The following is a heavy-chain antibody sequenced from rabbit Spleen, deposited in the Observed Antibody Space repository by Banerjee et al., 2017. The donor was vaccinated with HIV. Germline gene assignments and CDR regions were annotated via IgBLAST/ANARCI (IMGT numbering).Heavy chain of an antibody. Sequence: QLKESGGGLVQPGGSLELSCKASRFDFNAYYMSWVRQAPGKGLEWIGYFDPVFGSAYYATWVNGRFTISSHNARNTLYLRLNSLTAADTATYFCARDTSSSFSSYGMDLWGQGTLVTVS. J-gene: IGHJ6*01. D-gene: IGHD1-1*01. CDR2: FDPVFGSA. V-gene: IGHV1S7*01. CDR3: ARDTSSSFSSYGMDL. CDR1: RFDFNAYY.